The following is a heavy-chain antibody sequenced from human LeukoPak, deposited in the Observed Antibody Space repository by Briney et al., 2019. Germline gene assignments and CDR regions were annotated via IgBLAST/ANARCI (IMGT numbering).Heavy chain of an antibody. CDR1: GGSISSSSYY. J-gene: IGHJ3*02. Sequence: SETLSLTCTVSGGSISSSSYYWGWIRQPPGKGLEWIVSIYYSGSTYYNPSLKSRVTISVDTSKNQFSLKLSSVTAADTAVYYCARSWGILDYGDRCEAFDIWGQGTMVTVSS. D-gene: IGHD4-17*01. CDR2: IYYSGST. CDR3: ARSWGILDYGDRCEAFDI. V-gene: IGHV4-39*01.